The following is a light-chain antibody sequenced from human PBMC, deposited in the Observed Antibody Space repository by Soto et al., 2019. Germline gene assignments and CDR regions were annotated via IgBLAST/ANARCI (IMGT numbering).Light chain of an antibody. Sequence: QSALTQPPSASATPGQRVIISCSGSSSNIGKNAVEWYQQFPGTAPKLLIHSDDQRPSGVPDRFSGSKSGTSASLTISGLQSEDEAHYYCGAWDDSLSGLVFGGGTKVTVL. CDR2: SDD. CDR1: SSNIGKNA. V-gene: IGLV1-44*01. J-gene: IGLJ3*02. CDR3: GAWDDSLSGLV.